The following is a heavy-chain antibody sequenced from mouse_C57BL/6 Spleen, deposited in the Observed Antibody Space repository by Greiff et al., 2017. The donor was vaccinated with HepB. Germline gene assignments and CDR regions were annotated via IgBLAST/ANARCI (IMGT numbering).Heavy chain of an antibody. CDR1: GYTFTSYG. V-gene: IGHV1-81*01. CDR2: IYPRSGNT. Sequence: QVQLKQSGAELARPGASVKLSCKASGYTFTSYGISWVKQRTGQGLEWIGEIYPRSGNTYYNEKFKGKATLTADKSSSTAYMELRSLTSEDSAVYFCARRGGLDYYGSSYDAMDYWGQGTSVTVSS. CDR3: ARRGGLDYYGSSYDAMDY. J-gene: IGHJ4*01. D-gene: IGHD1-1*01.